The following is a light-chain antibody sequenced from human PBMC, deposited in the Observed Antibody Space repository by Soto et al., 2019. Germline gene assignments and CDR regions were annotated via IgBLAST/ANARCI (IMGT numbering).Light chain of an antibody. V-gene: IGKV3-15*01. J-gene: IGKJ1*01. CDR3: QQYNNWPWT. Sequence: IVMTQSPAALSVSPGERATLSCRASQSVSSNLAWYQQKPGQAPRLLIYGASTRATDIPARFSGSGSGTEFTLTISSLQSEDFAVYYCQQYNNWPWTFGQGTKVDIK. CDR1: QSVSSN. CDR2: GAS.